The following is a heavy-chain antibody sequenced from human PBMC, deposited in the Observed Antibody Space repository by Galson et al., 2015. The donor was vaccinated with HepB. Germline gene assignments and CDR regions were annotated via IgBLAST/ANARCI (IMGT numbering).Heavy chain of an antibody. CDR1: VLALGSYW. CDR3: ARGLAVAGTQAY. CDR2: LNHDGSEE. V-gene: IGHV3-7*01. D-gene: IGHD6-19*01. J-gene: IGHJ4*02. Sequence: PLRLPFAASVLALGSYWISAARQAPGEGFEWVDQLNHDGSEEYYEDSLKGRFTISRDNAKNSLYLQMNSLRAEDTAVYYCARGLAVAGTQAYWGQGTLVTISS.